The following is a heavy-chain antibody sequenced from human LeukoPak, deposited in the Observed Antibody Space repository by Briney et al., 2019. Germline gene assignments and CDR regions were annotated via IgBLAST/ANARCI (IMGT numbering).Heavy chain of an antibody. V-gene: IGHV4-34*01. CDR3: ASPSIAARGYFQH. J-gene: IGHJ1*01. D-gene: IGHD6-13*01. CDR1: GGSFSGCY. CDR2: INHSGST. Sequence: SETLSLTCAVYGGSFSGCYWSWIRQPPGKGLEWIGEINHSGSTNYNPSLKSRVTISVDTSKNQFSLKLSSVTAADTAVYYCASPSIAARGYFQHWGQGTLVTVSS.